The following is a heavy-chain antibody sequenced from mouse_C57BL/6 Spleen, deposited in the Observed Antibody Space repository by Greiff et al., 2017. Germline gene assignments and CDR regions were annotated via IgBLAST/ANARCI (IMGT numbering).Heavy chain of an antibody. CDR1: GFTFSSYT. CDR2: ISGGGGNT. Sequence: EVHLVESGGGLVKPGGSLKLSCAASGFTFSSYTMSWVRQTPEKRLEWVATISGGGGNTYYPDSVKGRFTISRDNAKNTLYLQMSSLRSEDTALYYCARPGGDGYPVGFAYWGQGTLVTVSA. D-gene: IGHD2-3*01. J-gene: IGHJ3*01. V-gene: IGHV5-9*01. CDR3: ARPGGDGYPVGFAY.